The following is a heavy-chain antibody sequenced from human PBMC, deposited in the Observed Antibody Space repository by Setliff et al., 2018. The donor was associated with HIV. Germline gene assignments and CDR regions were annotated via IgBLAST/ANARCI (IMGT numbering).Heavy chain of an antibody. D-gene: IGHD6-19*01. J-gene: IGHJ3*02. CDR2: IYYSGST. Sequence: SETLSLTCTVSGGSISSSSYYWGWIRQPPGKGLEWIGSIYYSGSTYYNPSLTSRVTISLDTSKNQFSLKLSSVTAADTAVYYCAREVFSGWRIFDIWGHGTMVTVSS. V-gene: IGHV4-39*07. CDR1: GGSISSSSYY. CDR3: AREVFSGWRIFDI.